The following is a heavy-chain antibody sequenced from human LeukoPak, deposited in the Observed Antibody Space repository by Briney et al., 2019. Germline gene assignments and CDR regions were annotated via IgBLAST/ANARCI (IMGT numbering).Heavy chain of an antibody. CDR2: IYSDGNT. Sequence: GGSLRLSCAPSGFAVSSNYLSWVRQAPGMGLEWVSVIYSDGNTYYADSVKGRFTISRDNSKNTLYLQMSSLRTEDTAVYYCVKGDGTTLYKTPLDYWGQGTLVTVSS. J-gene: IGHJ4*02. CDR3: VKGDGTTLYKTPLDY. D-gene: IGHD1-14*01. CDR1: GFAVSSNY. V-gene: IGHV3-53*05.